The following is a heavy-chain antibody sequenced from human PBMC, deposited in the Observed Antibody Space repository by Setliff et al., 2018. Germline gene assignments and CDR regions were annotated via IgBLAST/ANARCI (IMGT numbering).Heavy chain of an antibody. J-gene: IGHJ4*02. Sequence: PSETLSLTCTVSGYSISSGHIWGWIRQPPGKGLEWVGNIGHTGSINYNPSLKSRLTISRDTSKNQVSLKLNSVTATDTAVYYCARDLGHGDDSDYWGQGILVTVSS. CDR1: GYSISSGHI. CDR2: IGHTGSI. CDR3: ARDLGHGDDSDY. V-gene: IGHV4-38-2*02. D-gene: IGHD2-21*02.